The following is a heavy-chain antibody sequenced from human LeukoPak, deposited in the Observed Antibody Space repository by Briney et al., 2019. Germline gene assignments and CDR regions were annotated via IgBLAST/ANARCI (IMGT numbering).Heavy chain of an antibody. J-gene: IGHJ3*02. CDR3: ARRISGIVGATGAFDI. V-gene: IGHV4-34*01. CDR1: GGSISSYY. D-gene: IGHD1-26*01. CDR2: INHSGST. Sequence: SETLSLTCTVSGGSISSYYWSWIRQPPGKGLEWIGEINHSGSTNYNPSLKSRVTISVDTSKNQFSLKLSSVTAADTAVYYCARRISGIVGATGAFDIWDQGTMVTVSP.